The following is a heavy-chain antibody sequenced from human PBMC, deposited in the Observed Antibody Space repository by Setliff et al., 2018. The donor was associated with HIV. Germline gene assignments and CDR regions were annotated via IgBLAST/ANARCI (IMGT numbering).Heavy chain of an antibody. D-gene: IGHD3-3*01. V-gene: IGHV4-39*01. CDR3: ARSQPDTIFGVVTFDC. CDR1: GGSMSSSGPGYY. Sequence: SETLSLTCTVSGGSMSSSGPGYYWGWVRQTPGGGLEWIGSVYYRGRTYYNPSLKSRVTISVETSKNQLSLRLTSMAAADTAMYYCARSQPDTIFGVVTFDCWGQGKMVTVSS. CDR2: VYYRGRT. J-gene: IGHJ4*02.